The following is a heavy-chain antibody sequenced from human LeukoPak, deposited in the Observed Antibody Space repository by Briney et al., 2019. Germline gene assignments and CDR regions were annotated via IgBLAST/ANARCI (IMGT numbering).Heavy chain of an antibody. D-gene: IGHD4-17*01. Sequence: PSETLSLTCAVSGGSFSGYYWSWIRQPPGKGLEWIGEINHSGSTNYNPSLKSRVTISVDTSKNQFSLKLSSVTAADTAVYYCARVAATVTELYYFDYWGQGTLVTVSS. V-gene: IGHV4-34*01. CDR3: ARVAATVTELYYFDY. CDR2: INHSGST. J-gene: IGHJ4*02. CDR1: GGSFSGYY.